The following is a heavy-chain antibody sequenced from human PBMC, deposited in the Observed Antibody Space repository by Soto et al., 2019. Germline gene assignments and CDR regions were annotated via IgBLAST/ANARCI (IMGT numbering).Heavy chain of an antibody. CDR3: ASSVDYWYFDL. J-gene: IGHJ2*01. CDR2: IYSGGTT. Sequence: EVQLVESGGDLVQPGGSLRLSCAASGFTVSSNYMSWVRQAPGKGLEWVSVIYSGGTTYYADSVKGRFTISRDNSKNTLYLQMNSRRAEDTAGYYCASSVDYWYFDLWGRGTLVTVSS. V-gene: IGHV3-66*01. CDR1: GFTVSSNY. D-gene: IGHD5-12*01.